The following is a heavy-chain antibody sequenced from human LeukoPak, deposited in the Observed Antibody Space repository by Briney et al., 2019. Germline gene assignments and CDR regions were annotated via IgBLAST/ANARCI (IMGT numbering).Heavy chain of an antibody. V-gene: IGHV4-34*01. CDR2: INHSGST. J-gene: IGHJ5*02. Sequence: SETLSLTCAVYSVSFSGYYWSWIRQPPGKGLEWIGEINHSGSTNYNPSLKSRVTISVDTSKNQFSLKLSSVTAADTAVYYCARGAGPDYIWGSYRHSSWFDPWGQGTLVTVSS. CDR3: ARGAGPDYIWGSYRHSSWFDP. D-gene: IGHD3-16*02. CDR1: SVSFSGYY.